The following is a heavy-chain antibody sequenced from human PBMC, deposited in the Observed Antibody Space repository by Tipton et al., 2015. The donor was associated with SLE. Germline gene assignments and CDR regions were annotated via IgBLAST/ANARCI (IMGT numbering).Heavy chain of an antibody. CDR1: GYSISSGYY. CDR2: IYHSGST. CDR3: ARDHPIMTTVTS. V-gene: IGHV4-38-2*02. J-gene: IGHJ4*02. Sequence: TLSLTCAVSGYSISSGYYWGWIRQPPGKGLEWIGSIYHSGSTYYNPSLKSRVTISVDTSKNQFSLKLSSVTAADTAVYYCARDHPIMTTVTSWGQGTLVTVSS. D-gene: IGHD4-17*01.